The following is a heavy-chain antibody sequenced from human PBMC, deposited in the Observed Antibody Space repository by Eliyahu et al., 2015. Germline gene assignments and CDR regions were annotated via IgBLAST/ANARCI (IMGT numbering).Heavy chain of an antibody. V-gene: IGHV3-53*01. D-gene: IGHD5-12*01. Sequence: EVQLVESGGGLIQPGGSLRLSCAASGFSVSGDYMPWVRQAPGKGPEWVSVIHSGDTTRYSDSVKGRFTISRDTSKNTLYLEMNILRGDDTAVYYCARGRSGYQEYWGQGTLVTVSS. J-gene: IGHJ4*02. CDR3: ARGRSGYQEY. CDR2: IHSGDTT. CDR1: GFSVSGDY.